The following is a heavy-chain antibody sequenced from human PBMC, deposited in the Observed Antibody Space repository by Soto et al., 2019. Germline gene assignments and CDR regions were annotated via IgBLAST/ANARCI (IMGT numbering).Heavy chain of an antibody. CDR2: INHSGST. V-gene: IGHV4-34*01. Sequence: PSETLSLTCAVYGGSFSGYYWSWIRQPPGKGLEWIGEINHSGSTNYNPSLKSRVTISVDTSKNQFSLRLSSVTAADTAVYYCATHPPYGPLDHWGQGNLVTVSS. CDR1: GGSFSGYY. J-gene: IGHJ4*02. CDR3: ATHPPYGPLDH. D-gene: IGHD4-17*01.